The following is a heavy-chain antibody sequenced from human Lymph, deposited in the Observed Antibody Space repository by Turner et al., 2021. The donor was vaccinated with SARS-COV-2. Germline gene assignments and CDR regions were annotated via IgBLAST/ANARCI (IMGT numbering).Heavy chain of an antibody. V-gene: IGHV4-59*01. J-gene: IGHJ5*02. CDR1: GGSMNNNY. Sequence: QVQLQESGPRLVMPLETLSLTCTVSGGSMNNNYWSWIRQPPGKRLGWIGFIFYRGSTNYNPSLKSRVTISVDTSENQFSLKLTSVTAADTAIYYCARQTVNNWVDPWGQGTLVTVSS. CDR2: IFYRGST. D-gene: IGHD2-21*02. CDR3: ARQTVNNWVDP.